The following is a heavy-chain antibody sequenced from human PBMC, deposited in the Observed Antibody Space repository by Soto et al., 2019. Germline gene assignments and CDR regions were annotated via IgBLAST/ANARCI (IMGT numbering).Heavy chain of an antibody. CDR2: MHTGGNEK. Sequence: QVQLVESGGGVVQPGGSLRLSCAASGFTFSYYGFHWVRQAPGKGLEWVAVMHTGGNEKYYVDSVKGRFTVSRDVSRNRVYLEMSGLSAEDTSEYFFARVADTTGNSSHFDLWGRGALVAVS. D-gene: IGHD2-2*01. CDR3: ARVADTTGNSSHFDL. J-gene: IGHJ4*02. V-gene: IGHV3-33*08. CDR1: GFTFSYYG.